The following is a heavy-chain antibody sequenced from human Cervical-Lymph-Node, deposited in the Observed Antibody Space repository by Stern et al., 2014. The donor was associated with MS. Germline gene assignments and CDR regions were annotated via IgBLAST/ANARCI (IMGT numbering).Heavy chain of an antibody. CDR1: GFTFSASP. CDR2: IRTKANRYAT. CDR3: TRRDSTSNFDY. J-gene: IGHJ4*02. V-gene: IGHV3-73*02. D-gene: IGHD2-21*02. Sequence: EDQLVESGGGSVQPGGSLKLSCAASGFTFSASPLHWVRQAYGKGPEWVGRIRTKANRYATAYSASVNGRFTISRDDSKKTAYLQMDNLSTEDTVVYYCTRRDSTSNFDYWGQGTLVTVSS.